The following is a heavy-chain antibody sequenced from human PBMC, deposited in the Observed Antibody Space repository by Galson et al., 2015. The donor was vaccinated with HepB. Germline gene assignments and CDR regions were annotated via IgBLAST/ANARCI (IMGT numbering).Heavy chain of an antibody. CDR3: ARDLGRGDSGGHFGVVDYFDY. V-gene: IGHV3-33*01. J-gene: IGHJ4*02. Sequence: SLRLSCAASGFTFSSYGMHWVRQAPGKGLEWVAVIWYDGSNKYYADSVKGRFTISRDNSKNTLYLQMNSLRAEDTAVYYCARDLGRGDSGGHFGVVDYFDYWGQGTLVTVSS. D-gene: IGHD3-3*01. CDR2: IWYDGSNK. CDR1: GFTFSSYG.